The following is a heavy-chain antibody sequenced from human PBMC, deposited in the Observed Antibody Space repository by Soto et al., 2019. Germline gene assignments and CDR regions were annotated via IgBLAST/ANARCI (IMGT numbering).Heavy chain of an antibody. CDR3: ARVRGDSSGYYYGLYYYYYGMDV. CDR2: ISSSGSTI. J-gene: IGHJ6*02. D-gene: IGHD3-22*01. CDR1: GFTFSDYY. Sequence: GGSLRLSCAASGFTFSDYYMSWIRQAPGKGLEWVSYISSSGSTIYYADSVKGRFTISRDNAKNSLYLQMNSLRAEDTAVYYCARVRGDSSGYYYGLYYYYYGMDVWGQGTTVTVSS. V-gene: IGHV3-11*01.